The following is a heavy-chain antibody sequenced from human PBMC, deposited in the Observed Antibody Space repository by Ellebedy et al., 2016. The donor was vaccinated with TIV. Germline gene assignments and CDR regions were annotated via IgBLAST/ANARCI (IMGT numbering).Heavy chain of an antibody. CDR3: VRDKMVDATTGSKFDY. V-gene: IGHV3-7*01. Sequence: GESLKISXAASGFTFSSNWMSWVRQAPGKGLEWVANIKHDGTEKYYGDSVTGRFTISRDNAKKSLYLQMNSLRAEGTDTAVYYCVRDKMVDATTGSKFDYWGQGTLVTVSS. J-gene: IGHJ4*02. CDR1: GFTFSSNW. D-gene: IGHD2-15*01. CDR2: IKHDGTEK.